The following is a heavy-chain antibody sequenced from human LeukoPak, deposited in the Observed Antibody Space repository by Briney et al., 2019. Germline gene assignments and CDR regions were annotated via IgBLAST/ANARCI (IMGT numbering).Heavy chain of an antibody. CDR1: GGSISSHY. Sequence: KASETLSLTCTVSGGSISSHYWSWIRQPPGKGLEWVGYIYYSGSTNYNPSLKGRVTISVDTSKNQFSLKLSSVTAADTAVYYCARTTSGGLDIWGQGTMVTVSS. CDR2: IYYSGST. CDR3: ARTTSGGLDI. V-gene: IGHV4-59*11. J-gene: IGHJ3*02. D-gene: IGHD1-1*01.